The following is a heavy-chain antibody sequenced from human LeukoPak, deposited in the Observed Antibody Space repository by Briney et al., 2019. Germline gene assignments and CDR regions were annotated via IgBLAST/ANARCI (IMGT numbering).Heavy chain of an antibody. Sequence: GGSLRLSCAASGFTFSSYEINWVRQAPGKGLEWVSYISSSGSTIYYADSVKGRFTISRDNAKNSLYLQMNSLRAEDTAVYYCARWGCSGGSCYPGYYGMDVWGQGTMVTVSS. CDR3: ARWGCSGGSCYPGYYGMDV. V-gene: IGHV3-48*03. CDR2: ISSSGSTI. CDR1: GFTFSSYE. D-gene: IGHD2-15*01. J-gene: IGHJ6*02.